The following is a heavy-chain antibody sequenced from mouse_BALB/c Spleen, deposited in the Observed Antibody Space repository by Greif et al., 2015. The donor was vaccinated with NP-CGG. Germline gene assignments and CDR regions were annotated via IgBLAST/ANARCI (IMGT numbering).Heavy chain of an antibody. Sequence: VHLVGSGPGLVAPSQSLSITCTVSGFSLTSYGVHWVRQPPGKGLEWLGVIWAGGSTNYNSALMSRLSISKDNSKSQVFLKMNSLQTDDTAMYYCARERSMITYYFDYWGQGTTLTVSS. J-gene: IGHJ2*01. V-gene: IGHV2-9*02. CDR1: GFSLTSYG. CDR2: IWAGGST. CDR3: ARERSMITYYFDY. D-gene: IGHD2-4*01.